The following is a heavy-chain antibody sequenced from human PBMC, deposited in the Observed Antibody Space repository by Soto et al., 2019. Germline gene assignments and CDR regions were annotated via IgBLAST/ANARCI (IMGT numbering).Heavy chain of an antibody. CDR3: TNRSRSYLHFLEY. CDR2: VDPEERET. CDR1: GYTFTDHY. Sequence: ASEKVSCKVSGYTFTDHYVHWVQQAPGKGLEWLGLVDPEERETIYAEKFQGRVTITADTSTDTDYMELRSLRSEDTRVYSCTNRSRSYLHFLEYWREATLVTV. D-gene: IGHD3-10*01. J-gene: IGHJ4*02. V-gene: IGHV1-69-2*01.